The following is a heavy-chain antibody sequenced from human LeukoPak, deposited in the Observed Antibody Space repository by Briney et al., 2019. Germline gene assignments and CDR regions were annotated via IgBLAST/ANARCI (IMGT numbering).Heavy chain of an antibody. CDR1: GFTFSSYG. CDR3: ARVSFGDSSGYYYAY. D-gene: IGHD3-22*01. Sequence: GGTLRLSCAASGFTFSSYGMSWVRQAPGKGLEWVSLISGSGGRAYYADSVKGRFTISRDNAKNSLYLQMNSLRAEDTALYYCARVSFGDSSGYYYAYWGQGTLVTVSS. V-gene: IGHV3-23*01. CDR2: ISGSGGRA. J-gene: IGHJ4*02.